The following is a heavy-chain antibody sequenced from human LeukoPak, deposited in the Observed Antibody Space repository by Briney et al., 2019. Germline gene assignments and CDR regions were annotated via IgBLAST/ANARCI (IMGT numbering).Heavy chain of an antibody. CDR2: ISSSSSYT. CDR1: GFTFSDYY. J-gene: IGHJ4*02. CDR3: ARLWGAAAMGPFDY. V-gene: IGHV3-11*03. Sequence: GGSLRLSCAASGFTFSDYYMSWIRQAPGKGLEWVSYISSSSSYTNYADSVKGRFTISRDNAKNSLYLQMNSLRAEDTAVYYCARLWGAAAMGPFDYWGQGTLVTVSS. D-gene: IGHD5-18*01.